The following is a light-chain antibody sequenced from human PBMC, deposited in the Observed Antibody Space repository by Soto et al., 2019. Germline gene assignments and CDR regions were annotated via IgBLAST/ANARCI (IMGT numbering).Light chain of an antibody. CDR3: QQYDNLPLT. V-gene: IGKV1-33*01. J-gene: IGKJ4*01. CDR2: DAS. Sequence: DIQMTQSPSSLSASVGDRVTITCQASQDISNYLNWYQQTPGKAPKLLSYDASNLETGVPSRFSGSGSGTHFTFTISSLQPEDIATYYCQQYDNLPLTVGGGTKVDIK. CDR1: QDISNY.